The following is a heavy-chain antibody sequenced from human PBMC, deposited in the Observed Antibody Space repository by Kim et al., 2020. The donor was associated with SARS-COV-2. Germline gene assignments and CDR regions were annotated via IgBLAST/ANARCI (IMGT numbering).Heavy chain of an antibody. CDR2: IWDDGSNK. V-gene: IGHV3-33*01. Sequence: GGSLRLSCAASGFTFSSYGMHWVRQAPGKGLEWVAVIWDDGSNKYYAYSVKGRFTISRDNSKNTLYVQMNSLRAEDTAVYYCARDGEVVPADIYGMDVWGQGTTGTVS. CDR1: GFTFSSYG. J-gene: IGHJ6*02. CDR3: ARDGEVVPADIYGMDV. D-gene: IGHD2-2*01.